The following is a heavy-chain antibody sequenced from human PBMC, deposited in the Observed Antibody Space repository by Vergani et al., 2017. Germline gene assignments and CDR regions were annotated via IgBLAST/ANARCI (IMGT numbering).Heavy chain of an antibody. CDR1: GASVNPYY. CDR2: VSFRGDT. D-gene: IGHD4/OR15-4a*01. CDR3: ARSRTDYGAGRPDY. Sequence: QVKLQESGPGLVKPSETLSLTCTVSGASVNPYYWSWIRQPPGKGLEWMGYVSFRGDTLYDPSVKGRMTITLNTSSNQFSLYLTSVTAADTAVYYCARSRTDYGAGRPDYWGQGTLVTVSS. J-gene: IGHJ4*02. V-gene: IGHV4-59*02.